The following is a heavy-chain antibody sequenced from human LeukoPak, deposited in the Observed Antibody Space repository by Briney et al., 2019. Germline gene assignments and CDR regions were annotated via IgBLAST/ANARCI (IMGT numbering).Heavy chain of an antibody. CDR2: IIPIFGTA. V-gene: IGHV1-69*05. CDR1: GGTFSSYA. D-gene: IGHD6-19*01. CDR3: ARDPPSGWYPFDY. J-gene: IGHJ4*02. Sequence: SVKVSCKASGGTFSSYAISWVRQAPGQGLEWMGRIIPIFGTANYAQKFQGRVTITTDESTITAYMELSSLRSEDTAVYYCARDPPSGWYPFDYWGQGTLVTVSS.